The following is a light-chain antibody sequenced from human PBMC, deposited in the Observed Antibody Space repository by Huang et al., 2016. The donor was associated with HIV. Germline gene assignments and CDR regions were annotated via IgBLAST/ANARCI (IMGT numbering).Light chain of an antibody. Sequence: EIVMTQSPATLSVSPGERATLSCRASQSVSSNLAWYQQKPGQAPRRHIYGASTRANGIPARFSGSGSGTDFTLTISSLQSEDFAVYYCQQYNNWPGTFGQGTKVEIK. V-gene: IGKV3-15*01. CDR2: GAS. J-gene: IGKJ1*01. CDR1: QSVSSN. CDR3: QQYNNWPGT.